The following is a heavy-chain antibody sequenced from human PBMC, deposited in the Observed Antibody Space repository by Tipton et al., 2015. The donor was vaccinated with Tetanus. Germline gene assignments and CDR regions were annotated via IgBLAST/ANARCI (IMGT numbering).Heavy chain of an antibody. J-gene: IGHJ4*02. D-gene: IGHD2-21*02. Sequence: SLRLSCAASGFIFSDYYMSWIRQAPGKGLEWISYITNTGTAIYYADSVKGRFTISRDNAKNSLYLQMISLRAEDTAVYSCARGMAEVSNCGGDCYSDYWGQGTLVTVSS. CDR3: ARGMAEVSNCGGDCYSDY. CDR2: ITNTGTAI. CDR1: GFIFSDYY. V-gene: IGHV3-11*04.